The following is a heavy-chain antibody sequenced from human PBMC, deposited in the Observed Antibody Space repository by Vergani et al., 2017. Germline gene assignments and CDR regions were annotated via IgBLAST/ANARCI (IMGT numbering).Heavy chain of an antibody. D-gene: IGHD4-17*01. CDR2: IYYSGST. Sequence: QVQLQESGPGLVKPSETLSLTCTVSGGSVSSGSYYWSWIRQPAGKGLEWIGYIYYSGSTNYNPSLKSRVTISVDTSKNQFSRKLSSVTAADTAVYYCARQGYDYGDYGDGMYYYYGMDVWGQGTTVTVSS. V-gene: IGHV4-61*10. CDR3: ARQGYDYGDYGDGMYYYYGMDV. J-gene: IGHJ6*02. CDR1: GGSVSSGSYY.